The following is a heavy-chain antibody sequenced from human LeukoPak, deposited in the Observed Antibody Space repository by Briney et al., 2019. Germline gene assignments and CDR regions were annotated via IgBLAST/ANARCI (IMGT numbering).Heavy chain of an antibody. Sequence: SVKVSCKASGGTFSSYAISWVRQAPGQGLEWMGGIIPIFGTANYAQKFQGRVTITADESTSTAYMELSSLRSEDTAVYYCARGMEDYYDSSGYYYDYYYYGMDVWGQGTTVTVS. V-gene: IGHV1-69*13. D-gene: IGHD3-22*01. CDR3: ARGMEDYYDSSGYYYDYYYYGMDV. CDR2: IIPIFGTA. J-gene: IGHJ6*02. CDR1: GGTFSSYA.